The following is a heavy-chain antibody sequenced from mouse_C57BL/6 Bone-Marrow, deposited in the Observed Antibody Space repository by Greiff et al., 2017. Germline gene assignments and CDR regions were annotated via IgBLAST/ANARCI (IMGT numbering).Heavy chain of an antibody. CDR3: ARRRLYAMDY. J-gene: IGHJ4*01. V-gene: IGHV1-82*01. D-gene: IGHD3-2*02. CDR2: IYPGDGDT. CDR1: GYAFSSSW. Sequence: QVQLKESGPELVKPGASVKISCKASGYAFSSSWLNWVKQRPGKGLEWIGRIYPGDGDTNYNGKFKGKATLTADKSSSTAYMQLSSLTSEGSAVYFCARRRLYAMDYWSQGTSVTVSS.